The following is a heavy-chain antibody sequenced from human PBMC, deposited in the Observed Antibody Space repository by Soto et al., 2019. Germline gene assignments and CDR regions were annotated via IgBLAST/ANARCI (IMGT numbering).Heavy chain of an antibody. J-gene: IGHJ4*02. CDR1: GYTFTSNY. CDR2: INPSAGST. V-gene: IGHV1-46*01. Sequence: QVQLVQSGAEVKKPGASVKVSCKASGYTFTSNYMHWVRQAPGQGLEWMGIINPSAGSTMYAPKFQGRVTVTRDTSTSTVYMDVITLRSEDTAVYFCARSGYTGHTWGSYFAFWGQGTLVTVSS. D-gene: IGHD5-12*01. CDR3: ARSGYTGHTWGSYFAF.